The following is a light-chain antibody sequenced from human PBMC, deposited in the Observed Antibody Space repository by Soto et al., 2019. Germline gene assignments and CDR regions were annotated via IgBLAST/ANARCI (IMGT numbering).Light chain of an antibody. V-gene: IGKV3-15*01. CDR1: QSMCSN. CDR2: GAS. CDR3: QQYFISRR. J-gene: IGKJ1*01. Sequence: VMTGSQDPLSVSPGEIATLSCRASQSMCSNVAWYQQKPGQAPRLLIYGASTRAAAIPDRFSGSGSGTDFTLTISRLEPEDFAVYYCQQYFISRRFCQGSKVDVK.